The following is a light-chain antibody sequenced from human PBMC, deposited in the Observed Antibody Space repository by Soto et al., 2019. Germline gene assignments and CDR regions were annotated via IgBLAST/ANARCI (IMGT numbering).Light chain of an antibody. CDR1: NIGTKS. CDR3: QVWDDSSDRVV. CDR2: DNR. J-gene: IGLJ2*01. Sequence: SYELTQPPSVSAAPGQTASISCGGNNIGTKSVHWYQQKPGQAPVLVLFDNRDRPSGIPERFSGSNSGNTATLTISRVEAGDEADYYCQVWDDSSDRVVFGGGTKLTVL. V-gene: IGLV3-21*02.